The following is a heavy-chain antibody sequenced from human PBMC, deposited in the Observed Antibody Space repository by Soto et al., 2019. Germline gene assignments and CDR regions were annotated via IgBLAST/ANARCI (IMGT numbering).Heavy chain of an antibody. CDR2: IYYSGST. V-gene: IGHV4-30-4*01. CDR1: GGSISSGDYY. Sequence: PSETLSLTCTVSGGSISSGDYYWSWIRQPPGKGLEWIGYIYYSGSTYYNPSLKSRVTISVDTSKNQFSLKLSSVTAADTAVYYCARHAAYDSVWGKSDGSDYWGQGTLVTVSS. CDR3: ARHAAYDSVWGKSDGSDY. J-gene: IGHJ4*02. D-gene: IGHD3-16*01.